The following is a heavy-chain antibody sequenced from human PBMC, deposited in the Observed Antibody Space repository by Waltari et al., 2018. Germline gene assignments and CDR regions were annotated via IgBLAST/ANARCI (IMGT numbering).Heavy chain of an antibody. CDR2: IRYDGSNK. D-gene: IGHD3-16*01. V-gene: IGHV3-30*02. Sequence: QVQLVESGGGVVQPGGSLRLSCAASGFTFSSYGMHWVRQAPGKGLEWVAFIRYDGSNKYYADSVKGRFTISRDNSKNTLYLQMNSLRAEDTAVYYCAGGPNPGVAPAYWGQGTLVTVSS. CDR3: AGGPNPGVAPAY. J-gene: IGHJ4*02. CDR1: GFTFSSYG.